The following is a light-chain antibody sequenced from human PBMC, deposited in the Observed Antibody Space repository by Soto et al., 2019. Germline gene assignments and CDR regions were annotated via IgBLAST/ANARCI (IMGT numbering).Light chain of an antibody. V-gene: IGKV3-11*01. CDR1: QSVSSY. CDR2: DAS. CDR3: QQRSNWPQYT. Sequence: EIVLTQSPATLSLSPGERATLSCRASQSVSSYLAWYQQKPGQAPRLLIYDASNRATGIPARFSGSGSGTDFTLTISSLEPEDFPVYYCQQRSNWPQYTFGKGTKVDI. J-gene: IGKJ2*01.